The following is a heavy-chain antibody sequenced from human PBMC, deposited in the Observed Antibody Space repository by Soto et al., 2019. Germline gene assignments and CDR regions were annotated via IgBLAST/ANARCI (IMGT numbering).Heavy chain of an antibody. V-gene: IGHV1-2*02. CDR1: GYIFTGYY. D-gene: IGHD3-3*02. CDR3: ARELETLATPLDF. CDR2: INPRSAAT. Sequence: GASVKVSCKASGYIFTGYYIYWVRQAPGQRPEWLGWINPRSAATNYAQNFQGRVTMTRDTSIDTAYMELSSLRSDDTAVYYCARELETLATPLDFWGQGTLVTVSS. J-gene: IGHJ4*02.